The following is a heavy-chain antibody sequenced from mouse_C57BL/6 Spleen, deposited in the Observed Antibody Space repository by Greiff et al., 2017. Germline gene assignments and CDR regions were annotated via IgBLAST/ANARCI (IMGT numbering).Heavy chain of an antibody. CDR2: ISSGGSYT. CDR1: GFTFSSYG. Sequence: LMESGGDLVKPGGSLKLSCAASGFTFSSYGMSWVRQTPDKRLEWVATISSGGSYTYYPDSVKGRFTISRDNAKNTLYLQMSSLKSEDTAMYYCARHEGGYYRYFDVWGTGTTVTVSS. J-gene: IGHJ1*03. V-gene: IGHV5-6*01. CDR3: ARHEGGYYRYFDV. D-gene: IGHD2-2*01.